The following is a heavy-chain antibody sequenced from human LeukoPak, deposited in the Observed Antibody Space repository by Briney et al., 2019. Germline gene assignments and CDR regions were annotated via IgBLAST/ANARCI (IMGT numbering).Heavy chain of an antibody. CDR1: GFTFSSYS. CDR3: ANRGNWNFIPYLHKRKRGHDAFDT. J-gene: IGHJ3*02. Sequence: AGGSLRLSCAASGFTFSSYSMNWVRQAPGKGLEWVPSISSSSSYIYYADSVKGRFTISRDNSKSTLYLQMNSLRAEDTAVYYCANRGNWNFIPYLHKRKRGHDAFDTWGQGTMVTVSS. CDR2: ISSSSSYI. D-gene: IGHD1-7*01. V-gene: IGHV3-21*04.